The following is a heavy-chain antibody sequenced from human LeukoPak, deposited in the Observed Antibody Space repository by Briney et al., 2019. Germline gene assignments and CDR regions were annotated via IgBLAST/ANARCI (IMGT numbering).Heavy chain of an antibody. V-gene: IGHV4-59*12. CDR1: GVSIGTFC. CDR3: ARNPVVPAATNVTYYYYYGMDV. D-gene: IGHD2-2*01. CDR2: IYYSGIA. Sequence: PSETLSLTCTVSGVSIGTFCWSWIRQPPGNGLEWIGCIYYSGIANYNPSLKSRVTISVDTSKNQFSLKLSSVTAADTAVYYCARNPVVPAATNVTYYYYYGMDVWGQGTTVTVSS. J-gene: IGHJ6*02.